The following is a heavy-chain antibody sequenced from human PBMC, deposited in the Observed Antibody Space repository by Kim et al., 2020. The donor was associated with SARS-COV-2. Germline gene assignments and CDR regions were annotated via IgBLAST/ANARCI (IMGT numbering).Heavy chain of an antibody. J-gene: IGHJ4*02. V-gene: IGHV1-69*04. CDR1: GGNFSSYA. Sequence: SVKVSCKASGGNFSSYAISWVRQAPGQGLEWMGRIIPILGIANYAQKFQGRVTITADKSTSTAYMELSSLRSEDTAVYYCARTLAIEWIQLPLEDWGQGTLVTVSS. D-gene: IGHD5-18*01. CDR3: ARTLAIEWIQLPLED. CDR2: IIPILGIA.